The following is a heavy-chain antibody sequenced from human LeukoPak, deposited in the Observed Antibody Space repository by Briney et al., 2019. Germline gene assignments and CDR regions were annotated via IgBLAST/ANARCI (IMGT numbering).Heavy chain of an antibody. D-gene: IGHD5-18*01. J-gene: IGHJ6*02. CDR2: INPSGGST. V-gene: IGHV1-46*01. CDR3: ARELLPELDTAMVYYYYGMDV. CDR1: GYTFTSYY. Sequence: ASVKVSCKASGYTFTSYYMHWVRQAPGQGLEWMGIINPSGGSTSYAQKFQGRVTMTRDTSTSTAYMELSSLRSEDTAVYYCARELLPELDTAMVYYYYGMDVWGQGTTVTVSS.